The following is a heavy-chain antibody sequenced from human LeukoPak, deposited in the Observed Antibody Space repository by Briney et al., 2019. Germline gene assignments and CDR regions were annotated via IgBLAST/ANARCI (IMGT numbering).Heavy chain of an antibody. CDR2: ISYDGSNK. J-gene: IGHJ4*02. CDR1: GFTFSSYA. D-gene: IGHD5-12*01. CDR3: ARDDSGYDEGALLDY. Sequence: PGGSLRLSCAASGFTFSSYAMHWVRQAPGKGLEWVAVISYDGSNKYYADSVKGRFTISRDNSKNTLYLQMNSLRAEDTAVYYCARDDSGYDEGALLDYWGRGTLVTVSS. V-gene: IGHV3-30*04.